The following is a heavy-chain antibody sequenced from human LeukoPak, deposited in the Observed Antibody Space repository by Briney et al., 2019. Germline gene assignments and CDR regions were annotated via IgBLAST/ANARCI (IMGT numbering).Heavy chain of an antibody. V-gene: IGHV3-15*01. CDR1: GFTFSSAC. D-gene: IGHD3-10*01. CDR2: IKSRTDGGIT. CDR3: STSVAGSGSP. Sequence: PGGSLRLSCAASGFTFSSACMIWVRQAPGKGLEWVGRIKSRTDGGITDYAASVKGRFTISRDDSINTLYLQMNSLQTEDTAVYYCSTSVAGSGSPWGQGTLVTVSS. J-gene: IGHJ5*02.